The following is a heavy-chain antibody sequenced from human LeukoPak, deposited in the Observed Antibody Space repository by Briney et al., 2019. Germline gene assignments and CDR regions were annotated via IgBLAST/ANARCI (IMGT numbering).Heavy chain of an antibody. J-gene: IGHJ4*02. D-gene: IGHD1-26*01. CDR3: ASGMPNDY. V-gene: IGHV1-69*04. CDR2: IIPILGIA. Sequence: GASVKVSCKASGGTFSSYAISWVRQAPGQGLEWMGRIIPILGIANYAQKFQGRVTITADKSTSTAYMELSSLRSEDTAMYYCASGMPNDYWGQGTLVTVSS. CDR1: GGTFSSYA.